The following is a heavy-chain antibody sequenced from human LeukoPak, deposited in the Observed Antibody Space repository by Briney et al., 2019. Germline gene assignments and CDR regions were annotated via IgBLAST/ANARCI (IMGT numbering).Heavy chain of an antibody. CDR2: ISYDGSNK. Sequence: PGRSLRLSCAASGFSFSTFGMHWVRQAPGKGLEWVAVISYDGSNKLYADSVKGRFTISRDNSKNTLYLQINSLRAGDTAVYYCASERGWAYCGGDCWDYWGQGTLVTVSS. V-gene: IGHV3-33*01. D-gene: IGHD2-21*02. J-gene: IGHJ4*02. CDR1: GFSFSTFG. CDR3: ASERGWAYCGGDCWDY.